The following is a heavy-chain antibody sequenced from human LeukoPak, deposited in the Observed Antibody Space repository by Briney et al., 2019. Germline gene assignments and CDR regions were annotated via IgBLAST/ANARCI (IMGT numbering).Heavy chain of an antibody. Sequence: GGSLRLSCAGSGFSFSSYGMHWVRQAPGKGLEWMAFIRSDGSNKYYADSVKGRFTISRDDSKNTLYPQMNSLRAEDTAVYYCARILDSAWGELGYWGQGTLVTVSS. V-gene: IGHV3-30*02. CDR3: ARILDSAWGELGY. J-gene: IGHJ4*02. CDR1: GFSFSSYG. D-gene: IGHD6-19*01. CDR2: IRSDGSNK.